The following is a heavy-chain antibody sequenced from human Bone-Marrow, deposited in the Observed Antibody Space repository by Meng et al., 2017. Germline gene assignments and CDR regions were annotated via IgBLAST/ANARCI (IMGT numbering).Heavy chain of an antibody. CDR3: AKYSYGLGDYFDY. CDR2: LSGGGFTT. D-gene: IGHD3-10*01. Sequence: GESLKISCAASGFSFSSYAMSWVRHAPGKGLEWVSALSGGGFTTYYADSVKGRFTISRHNSKNTLYLQMNSLRAEDTALYYCAKYSYGLGDYFDYWGHGGLVTVSS. CDR1: GFSFSSYA. J-gene: IGHJ4*01. V-gene: IGHV3-23*01.